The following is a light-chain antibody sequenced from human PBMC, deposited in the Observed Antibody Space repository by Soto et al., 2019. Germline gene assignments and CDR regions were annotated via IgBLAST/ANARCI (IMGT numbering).Light chain of an antibody. J-gene: IGKJ4*01. CDR3: QQINTFPVS. CDR2: DAS. CDR1: QGITSY. V-gene: IGKV1-9*01. Sequence: DLQLIQSPSTLSASVGDRVTMTCRASQGITSYLAWYQQRPGKAPKLLIYDASILQSGVPSRFSGSGSGTEFTLTISCLQPEDFATYYCQQINTFPVSFGGGTKLDIK.